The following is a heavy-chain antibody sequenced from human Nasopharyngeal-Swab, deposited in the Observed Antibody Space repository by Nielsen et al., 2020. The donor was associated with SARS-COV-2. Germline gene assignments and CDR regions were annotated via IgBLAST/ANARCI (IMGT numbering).Heavy chain of an antibody. Sequence: WIRQPPGKGLEWIGSIYYSGSIYYNASLKSRVTISVDTSKNQFSLKLSSVTATDTAVYYCVKEDPYYDSSGYYLGVYAFDIWGQGTMVTVSS. D-gene: IGHD3-22*01. CDR2: IYYSGSI. CDR3: VKEDPYYDSSGYYLGVYAFDI. V-gene: IGHV4-39*07. J-gene: IGHJ3*02.